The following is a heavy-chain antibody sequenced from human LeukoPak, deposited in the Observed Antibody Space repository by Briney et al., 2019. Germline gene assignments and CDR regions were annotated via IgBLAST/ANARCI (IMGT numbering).Heavy chain of an antibody. Sequence: SETLSLTCAVYGGSFSGYYWSWIRQPPGKGLEWIGEINHSGSTNYNPSLKSRVTISVDTSKNQFSLKLSSVTAADTAVYYCARGTNNDFWGGQYYFDYWGQGTLVTVSS. V-gene: IGHV4-34*01. CDR1: GGSFSGYY. J-gene: IGHJ4*02. CDR2: INHSGST. CDR3: ARGTNNDFWGGQYYFDY. D-gene: IGHD3-3*01.